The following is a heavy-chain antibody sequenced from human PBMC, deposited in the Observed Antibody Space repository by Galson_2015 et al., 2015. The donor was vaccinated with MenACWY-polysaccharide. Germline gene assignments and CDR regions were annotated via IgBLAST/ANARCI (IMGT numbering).Heavy chain of an antibody. CDR3: ARDPASTSWCYFDY. D-gene: IGHD6-13*01. CDR2: TSYRSKWYN. CDR1: GDSVSSNSAA. J-gene: IGHJ4*02. Sequence: CAISGDSVSSNSAAWNWIRQPPSRGLEWLGRTSYRSKWYNDYAVSVESRITINPDTSKNHFSLQLNSVTPDDTAIYYCARDPASTSWCYFDYWGQGTLVTVSS. V-gene: IGHV6-1*01.